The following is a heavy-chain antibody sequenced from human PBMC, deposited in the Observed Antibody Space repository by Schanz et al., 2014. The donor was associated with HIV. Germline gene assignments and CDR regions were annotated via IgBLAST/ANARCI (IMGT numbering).Heavy chain of an antibody. CDR2: ISHDGTNK. CDR1: GFTFSDYS. J-gene: IGHJ4*02. CDR3: ARDLHDYGDARTDY. Sequence: QVQLGQSGGGVVQPGRSLRLSCAASGFTFSDYSMHWVRQAPGKALEWVAVISHDGTNKFYADSVNGRFTISRDNAKNSLHLQMSRLGAEDTAVYYCARDLHDYGDARTDYWGQGILVTVSS. V-gene: IGHV3-30-3*01. D-gene: IGHD4-17*01.